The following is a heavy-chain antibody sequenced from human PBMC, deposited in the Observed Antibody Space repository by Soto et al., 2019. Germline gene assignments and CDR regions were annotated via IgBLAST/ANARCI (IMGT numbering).Heavy chain of an antibody. CDR2: INPNSGGT. CDR1: GYTFTGYY. J-gene: IGHJ6*03. V-gene: IGHV1-2*04. Sequence: ASVKVSCKASGYTFTGYYMHWVRQAPGQGLEWMGWINPNSGGTNYAQKFQGWVTMTRDTSISTAYMELSRLRSDDTAVYYCARGPPIVVVPVAPYYYYMDVWGKGTTVTVSS. D-gene: IGHD2-2*01. CDR3: ARGPPIVVVPVAPYYYYMDV.